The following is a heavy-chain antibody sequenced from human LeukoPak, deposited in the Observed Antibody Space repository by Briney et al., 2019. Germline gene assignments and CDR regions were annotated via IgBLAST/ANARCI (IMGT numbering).Heavy chain of an antibody. CDR3: AKGRYYYDNSDAFEI. J-gene: IGHJ3*02. D-gene: IGHD3-22*01. CDR2: LSGSGSSA. V-gene: IGHV3-23*01. Sequence: GGSLSLSCSASGFTCSSYAMNWVRNAPGKGLKGFSTLSGSGSSAYYADSVKGRFTNSRDNSKNTLYLQRNSLRAEDTAVYHCAKGRYYYDNSDAFEIWGQGTMVTVSS. CDR1: GFTCSSYA.